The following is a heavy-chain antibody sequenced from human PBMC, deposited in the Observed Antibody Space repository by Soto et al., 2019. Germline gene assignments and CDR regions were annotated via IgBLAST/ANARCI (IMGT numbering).Heavy chain of an antibody. D-gene: IGHD6-6*01. V-gene: IGHV4-59*01. Sequence: SETLSLTCTFSVGSIISYYWSWIRQPPGKGLEWIGYIYYSGSTNYNPSLKSRVTISVDTSKNQFSLKLSSVTAADTAVYYCARDRGIAARYYYYYGMDVWGQGTTVTVSS. CDR2: IYYSGST. CDR1: VGSIISYY. J-gene: IGHJ6*02. CDR3: ARDRGIAARYYYYYGMDV.